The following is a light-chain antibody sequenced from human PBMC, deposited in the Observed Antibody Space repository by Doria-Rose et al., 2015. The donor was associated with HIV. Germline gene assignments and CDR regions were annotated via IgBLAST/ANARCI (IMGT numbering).Light chain of an antibody. CDR3: QKYNSAPVP. V-gene: IGKV1-27*01. J-gene: IGKJ3*01. Sequence: DIRVTQSPSSLSASVGDRVTITCRASQGISNYLAWYQQKPGKVPKLLIYGASTLQSGVPSRFSGSGSGTDFTLTISSLQPEDVATYYCQKYNSAPVPFGPGTKVNIK. CDR2: GAS. CDR1: QGISNY.